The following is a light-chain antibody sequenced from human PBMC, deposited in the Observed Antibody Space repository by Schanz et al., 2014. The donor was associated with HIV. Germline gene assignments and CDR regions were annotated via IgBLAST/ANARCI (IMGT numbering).Light chain of an antibody. CDR3: GSYAHSNRWV. J-gene: IGLJ3*02. CDR1: SSDVGGYDF. CDR2: DVT. Sequence: QSALTQPASVSGSPGQSITISCTGTSSDVGGYDFVSWFQQYPGKAPKLMIYDVTKRPSGVPDCFSGSKSGNTASLTISGLQAEDEGDYYCGSYAHSNRWVFGGGIKLTVL. V-gene: IGLV2-23*02.